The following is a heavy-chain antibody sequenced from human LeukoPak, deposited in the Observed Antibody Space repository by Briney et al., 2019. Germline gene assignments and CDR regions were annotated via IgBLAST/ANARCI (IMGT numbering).Heavy chain of an antibody. V-gene: IGHV3-7*01. Sequence: PGGSLRLSCAASGFTFTTYWMTWVRQAPGKGLEWVACINEDGSEKYYVGSVKGRFTISRDNAKNSLYLQMNNLGAEDTAVYYCARDPGRGGSYFDYWGQGTLVTVSS. CDR3: ARDPGRGGSYFDY. D-gene: IGHD1-26*01. CDR1: GFTFTTYW. CDR2: INEDGSEK. J-gene: IGHJ4*02.